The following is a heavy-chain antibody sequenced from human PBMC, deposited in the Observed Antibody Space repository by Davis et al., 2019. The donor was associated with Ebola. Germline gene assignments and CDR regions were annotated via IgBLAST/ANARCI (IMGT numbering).Heavy chain of an antibody. CDR1: GFTFSSYA. D-gene: IGHD5-18*01. CDR2: ISGSGDNT. CDR3: ANVDTSIVWRYFDY. V-gene: IGHV3-23*01. J-gene: IGHJ4*02. Sequence: PGGSLRLSCAASGFTFSSYAMTWVRQAPGKGLEWVSAISGSGDNTYYADSVKGRFTISRDNSKNTLYLQMNSLRAADTAVYYCANVDTSIVWRYFDYWGQGTLVTVSS.